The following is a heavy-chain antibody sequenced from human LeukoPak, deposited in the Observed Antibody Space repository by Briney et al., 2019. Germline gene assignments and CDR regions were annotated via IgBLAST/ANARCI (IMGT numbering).Heavy chain of an antibody. J-gene: IGHJ4*02. D-gene: IGHD6-6*01. V-gene: IGHV3-23*01. CDR1: GFTFNNYA. Sequence: PGGSLRLSCAASGFTFNNYAMSWVRQAPGKGLEWVAAISDSGHDTYYADSVRGRFTISRDNSKNMLYLQMNSLRAEDAAICYCAKRVPYSSSSVYFDYWGQGTLVTVSS. CDR2: ISDSGHDT. CDR3: AKRVPYSSSSVYFDY.